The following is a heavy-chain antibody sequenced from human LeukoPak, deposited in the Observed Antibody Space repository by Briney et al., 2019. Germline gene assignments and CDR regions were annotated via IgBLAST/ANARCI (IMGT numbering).Heavy chain of an antibody. D-gene: IGHD1-26*01. CDR1: GFIFSNYA. CDR2: ISSSSSYI. J-gene: IGHJ4*02. V-gene: IGHV3-21*01. Sequence: GGSLRLSCAASGFIFSNYAMIWVRQAPGKGLEWVSSISSSSSYIYYADSVKGRFTISRDNAKNSLYLQMNSLRAEDTAVYYCASASPYSGSYWGGWGQGTLVTVSS. CDR3: ASASPYSGSYWGG.